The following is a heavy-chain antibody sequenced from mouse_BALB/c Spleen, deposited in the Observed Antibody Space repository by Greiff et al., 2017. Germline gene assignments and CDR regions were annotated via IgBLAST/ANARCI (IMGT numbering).Heavy chain of an antibody. V-gene: IGHV1-14*01. D-gene: IGHD1-1*01. CDR1: GYTFTSYV. J-gene: IGHJ4*01. CDR2: INPYNDGT. Sequence: VQLQQSGPELVKPGASVKMSCKASGYTFTSYVMHWVKQKPGQGLEWIGYINPYNDGTKYNEKFKGKATLTSDKSSSTAYMELSSLTSEDSAVYYCARYYGSSYVNAMDYWGQGTSVTVSS. CDR3: ARYYGSSYVNAMDY.